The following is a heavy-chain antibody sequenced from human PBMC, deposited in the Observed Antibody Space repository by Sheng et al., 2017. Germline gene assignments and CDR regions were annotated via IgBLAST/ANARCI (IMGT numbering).Heavy chain of an antibody. J-gene: IGHJ5*02. D-gene: IGHD1-1*01. CDR2: IYPSDSDT. CDR1: GYSFSSYW. CDR3: ARRSGTSWFDP. Sequence: EVQLEQSGAEVKKPGESLKISCKGFGYSFSSYWIAWVRQMPGKGLEYMGIIYPSDSDTRYSPSFQGQVTISADKSISTAYLQWSGLKASDTAIYYCARRSGTSWFDPWGQGTLVIVSS. V-gene: IGHV5-51*03.